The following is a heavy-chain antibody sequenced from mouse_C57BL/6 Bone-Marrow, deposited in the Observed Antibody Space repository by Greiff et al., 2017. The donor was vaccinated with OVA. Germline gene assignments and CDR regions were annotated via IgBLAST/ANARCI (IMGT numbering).Heavy chain of an antibody. Sequence: QVQLQQPGAELVKPGASVKLSCKASGYTFTSYWMHWVKQRPGQGLEWIGMIHPNSGSINYNEKFKSKATLTVDKSSSTAYMQLSSLTSEDSAVYYCARWGTTYFDVWGTGTTVTVSS. V-gene: IGHV1-64*01. CDR1: GYTFTSYW. CDR3: ARWGTTYFDV. J-gene: IGHJ1*03. D-gene: IGHD1-1*01. CDR2: IHPNSGSI.